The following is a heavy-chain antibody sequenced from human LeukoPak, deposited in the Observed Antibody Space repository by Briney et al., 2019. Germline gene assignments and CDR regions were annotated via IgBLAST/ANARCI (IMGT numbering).Heavy chain of an antibody. Sequence: PSETLSLTCTVSGGSINNYYWNWIRQPPGKGLEWIGHIYYTGTTYYNPSLKSRVTISVDTSKNQFSLKLSSVTAADTAVYYCARRLLGLKAGATTPFDYWGQGTLVTVSS. V-gene: IGHV4-59*08. J-gene: IGHJ4*02. CDR1: GGSINNYY. D-gene: IGHD1-26*01. CDR3: ARRLLGLKAGATTPFDY. CDR2: IYYTGTT.